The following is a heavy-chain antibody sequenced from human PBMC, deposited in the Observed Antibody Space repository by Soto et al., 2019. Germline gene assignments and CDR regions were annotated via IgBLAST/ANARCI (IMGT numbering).Heavy chain of an antibody. J-gene: IGHJ6*02. D-gene: IGHD3-10*01. V-gene: IGHV3-30*03. CDR3: VRERGLSSYYGMDV. CDR1: GFTFSSYG. CDR2: ISYDESNK. Sequence: GGSLRLSCAASGFTFSSYGMHWVRQAPGKGLEWVAFISYDESNKYYADSVKGRFTISRDNARNSLYLQMNSLRAEDTAVYYCVRERGLSSYYGMDVWGQGTTVTVSS.